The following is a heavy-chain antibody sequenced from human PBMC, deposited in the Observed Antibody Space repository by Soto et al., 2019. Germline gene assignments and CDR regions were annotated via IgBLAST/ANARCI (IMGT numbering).Heavy chain of an antibody. CDR1: GGSISSGGYY. CDR2: IYYSGST. CDR3: ARDVSGPENYYYYYGMDV. V-gene: IGHV4-31*03. D-gene: IGHD3-10*01. Sequence: QVQLQESGPGLVKPSQTLSLTCTVSGGSISSGGYYWSWIRQHPGKGLEWIGYIYYSGSTYYNPSLKSRVTISVDTSKNQFSLKQSSVTAADTAVYYCARDVSGPENYYYYYGMDVWGQGTTVTVSS. J-gene: IGHJ6*02.